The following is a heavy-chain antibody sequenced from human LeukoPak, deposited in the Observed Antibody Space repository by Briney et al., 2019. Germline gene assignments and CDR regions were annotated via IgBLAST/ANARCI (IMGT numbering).Heavy chain of an antibody. CDR2: ISYDGSNK. J-gene: IGHJ4*02. CDR1: GFTLSTFG. CDR3: AGGELRNY. V-gene: IGHV3-30*05. Sequence: GALRLSCAASGFTLSTFGMHWVRQAPGKGLEWVAVISYDGSNKYYADSVKGRFTISRDNSKNTLYLQMNSLRAEGTAVYYCAGGELRNYWGQGTLVTVSS. D-gene: IGHD1-26*01.